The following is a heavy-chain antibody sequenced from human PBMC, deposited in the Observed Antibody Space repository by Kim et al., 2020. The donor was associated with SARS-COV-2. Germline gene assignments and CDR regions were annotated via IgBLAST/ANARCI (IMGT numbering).Heavy chain of an antibody. CDR1: GYTFTGYY. J-gene: IGHJ4*02. V-gene: IGHV1-2*02. CDR2: INPNSGGT. CDR3: ASKGAVSSSSLVFGY. Sequence: ASVKVSCKASGYTFTGYYMHWVRQAPGQGLEWMGWINPNSGGTNYAQKFQGRVTMTRDTSISTAYMELSRLRSDDTAVYYCASKGAVSSSSLVFGYWGQGTLVTVSS. D-gene: IGHD6-6*01.